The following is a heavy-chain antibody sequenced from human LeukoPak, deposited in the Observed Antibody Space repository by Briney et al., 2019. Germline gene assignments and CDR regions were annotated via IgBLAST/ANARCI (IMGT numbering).Heavy chain of an antibody. CDR1: GFTFSSYG. D-gene: IGHD6-13*01. Sequence: GESLKISCAASGFTFSSYGIHWVRRAPGKGLEWVAVIWYDGSNKYYADSVKGRFTISRDNSKNTLYLQMNSLRAEDTAVYYCAKDRGYSSSWYYFDYWGQGTLVTVSS. CDR2: IWYDGSNK. V-gene: IGHV3-33*06. J-gene: IGHJ4*02. CDR3: AKDRGYSSSWYYFDY.